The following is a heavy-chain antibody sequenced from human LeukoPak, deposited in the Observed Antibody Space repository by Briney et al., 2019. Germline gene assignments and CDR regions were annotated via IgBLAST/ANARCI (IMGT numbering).Heavy chain of an antibody. Sequence: GGSLRLSCAASGFTFSDYYVSWIRQAPGKGLEWVSYISSSGSTIYYADSVKGRFTISRDNAKNSLYLQMNSLRAEDTAVYYCAREMAARSRAVRFDYWGQGTLVTVSS. CDR3: AREMAARSRAVRFDY. CDR1: GFTFSDYY. D-gene: IGHD6-6*01. J-gene: IGHJ4*02. CDR2: ISSSGSTI. V-gene: IGHV3-11*04.